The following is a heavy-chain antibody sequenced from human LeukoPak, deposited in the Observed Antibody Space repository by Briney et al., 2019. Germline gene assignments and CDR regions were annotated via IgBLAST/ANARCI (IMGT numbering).Heavy chain of an antibody. CDR1: GFTFSSYW. Sequence: PGGSLRLSCAASGFTFSSYWMHWVRHAPGKGLVWVSRINSDGSSTSYADSVKGRFTISRDNAKNTLYLQMNSLRAEDTAVYYCARVPGEGYSSGWFEYFQHWGQGTLVTVSS. D-gene: IGHD6-19*01. J-gene: IGHJ1*01. CDR2: INSDGSST. V-gene: IGHV3-74*01. CDR3: ARVPGEGYSSGWFEYFQH.